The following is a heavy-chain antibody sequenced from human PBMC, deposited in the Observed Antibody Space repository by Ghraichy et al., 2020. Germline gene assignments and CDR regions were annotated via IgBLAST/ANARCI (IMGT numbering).Heavy chain of an antibody. V-gene: IGHV3-48*03. D-gene: IGHD1-20*01. CDR2: INSNGKTK. J-gene: IGHJ4*02. CDR3: AKDYNWSPDY. Sequence: GGSLRLSCAASGFTFSSYEMNWVRQAPGKGLEWLSYINSNGKTKYYADSVKGRFTMSRDNAKNLLYLQMNSLRVEDTAFYYCAKDYNWSPDYWGQGTLVTVSS. CDR1: GFTFSSYE.